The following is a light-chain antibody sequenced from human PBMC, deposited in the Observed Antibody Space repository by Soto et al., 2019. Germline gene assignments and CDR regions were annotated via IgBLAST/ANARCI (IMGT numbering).Light chain of an antibody. Sequence: DIQMTQSPSTLSASVGERVTITCRARQSIRRWLAWYQQKPGKAPKLLIYKSYSLESGVPSRFSGSGSGTEFTLSISRVQPDHFATHYCQQYISYWPFGQGTKGEIK. CDR3: QQYISYWP. CDR1: QSIRRW. CDR2: KSY. V-gene: IGKV1-5*03. J-gene: IGKJ1*01.